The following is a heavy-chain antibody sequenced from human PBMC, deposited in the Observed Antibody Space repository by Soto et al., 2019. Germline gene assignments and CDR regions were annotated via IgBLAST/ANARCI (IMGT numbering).Heavy chain of an antibody. Sequence: QVQLQESGPGLVKPSETLSLTCAVSGDSISSVNWWSWVRQSPGQGLEWIGDIYHTGITNYNPSLQSRVTISVDKFKNEFSLNLTSVTDTDTAVYYCARSPGYFTLSSLDPWCQGTLVTVS. CDR3: ARSPGYFTLSSLDP. J-gene: IGHJ5*02. D-gene: IGHD2-8*01. CDR2: IYHTGIT. V-gene: IGHV4-4*02. CDR1: GDSISSVNW.